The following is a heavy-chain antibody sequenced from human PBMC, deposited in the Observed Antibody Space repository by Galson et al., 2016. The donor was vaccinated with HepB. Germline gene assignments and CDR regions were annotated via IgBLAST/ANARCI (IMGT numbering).Heavy chain of an antibody. CDR2: ISVYNGHT. D-gene: IGHD6-13*01. V-gene: IGHV1-18*01. CDR1: GYTLTKFG. J-gene: IGHJ3*01. CDR3: ARDLGAAGALDF. Sequence: SVKVSCKASGYTLTKFGISWVRQAPGQGLEWMGWISVYNGHTNYAQKVQGRVAMTTDTSTSTAYMELRSLRTDDTAVYYCARDLGAAGALDFWGQGTMVTVSS.